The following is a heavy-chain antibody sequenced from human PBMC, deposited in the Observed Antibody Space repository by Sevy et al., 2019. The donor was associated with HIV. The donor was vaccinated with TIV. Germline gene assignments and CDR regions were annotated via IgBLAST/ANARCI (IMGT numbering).Heavy chain of an antibody. CDR2: MNPNSGNT. J-gene: IGHJ6*02. CDR1: GYTFTSYD. CDR3: ARGQGSSWYWYYYYYYGMDV. Sequence: ASVKVSCKASGYTFTSYDINWVRQATGQGLEWMGWMNPNSGNTGYAQKFQGRVTMTRNTSISTAYMELSSLRSEDTAVYYCARGQGSSWYWYYYYYYGMDVWGQGTTVTVSS. D-gene: IGHD6-13*01. V-gene: IGHV1-8*01.